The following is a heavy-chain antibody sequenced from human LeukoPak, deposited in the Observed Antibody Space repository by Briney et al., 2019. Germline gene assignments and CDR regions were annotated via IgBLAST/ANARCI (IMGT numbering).Heavy chain of an antibody. J-gene: IGHJ4*02. D-gene: IGHD6-19*01. CDR1: GGSISSYY. CDR2: IYYSGST. CDR3: ARLSSGWYLYFDY. Sequence: SETLSLTCTVSGGSISSYYWNWIRQPPGKGLEWIGYIYYSGSTNYNPSLKSRVTISVDTSKNQFSLKLSSVTAADTAVYYCARLSSGWYLYFDYWGQGTLVTVSS. V-gene: IGHV4-59*01.